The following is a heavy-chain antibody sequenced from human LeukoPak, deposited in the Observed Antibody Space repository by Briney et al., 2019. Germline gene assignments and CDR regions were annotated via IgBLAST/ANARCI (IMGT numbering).Heavy chain of an antibody. CDR1: GGTFSSYA. J-gene: IGHJ6*02. CDR3: ARDPSFHIKGMDI. D-gene: IGHD2-21*01. CDR2: INAGNGNT. V-gene: IGHV1-3*01. Sequence: ASVKVSCKASGGTFSSYAMHWVRQAPGQRLGWMGWINAGNGNTKYSQKFQGRVTITRDTSASTAYMELSSLRSEDTAVYYCARDPSFHIKGMDIWGQGTTVTVSS.